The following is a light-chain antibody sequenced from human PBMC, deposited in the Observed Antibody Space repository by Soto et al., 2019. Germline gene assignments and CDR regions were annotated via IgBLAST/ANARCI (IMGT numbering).Light chain of an antibody. J-gene: IGKJ2*01. CDR1: QSISSR. CDR2: KAS. Sequence: DIQMTQSPSTLSASVGDRVTITCRASQSISSRLAWYQQKPGKAPKLLIYKASSLESGVPSRFSGSGSGTEFTLSISCLQPDDFATYYCQQYKSYPYTFGQGTKLEIK. CDR3: QQYKSYPYT. V-gene: IGKV1-5*03.